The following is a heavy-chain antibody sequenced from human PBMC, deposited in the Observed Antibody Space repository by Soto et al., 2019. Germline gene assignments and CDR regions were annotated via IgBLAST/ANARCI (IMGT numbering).Heavy chain of an antibody. D-gene: IGHD6-13*01. CDR3: ARGWGSSSSQYYYYYGMDV. Sequence: SGTRSLTCTVSGGSISNYYWSWIRHPAGKGLEWIGRIYSSGSTNYNPSLKSRLTMSLDTSKNQFSLKLSSLRSEDTAVYYCARGWGSSSSQYYYYYGMDVWGQGTTVTVS. CDR1: GGSISNYY. J-gene: IGHJ6*02. V-gene: IGHV4-4*07. CDR2: IYSSGST.